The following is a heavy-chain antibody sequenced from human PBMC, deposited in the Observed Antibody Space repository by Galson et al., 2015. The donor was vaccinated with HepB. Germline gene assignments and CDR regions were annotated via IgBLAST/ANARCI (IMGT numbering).Heavy chain of an antibody. J-gene: IGHJ6*02. V-gene: IGHV3-9*01. Sequence: SLRLSCAASGFTFDDYAMHWVRQAPGKGLEWVSGISRNSDSVAYADSVKGRFTISRDNAKNSLYLQMNSLRAEDTALYYCAKSFGDELGGPNYYGMDVWGQGTTVTVSS. CDR2: ISRNSDSV. D-gene: IGHD4-17*01. CDR1: GFTFDDYA. CDR3: AKSFGDELGGPNYYGMDV.